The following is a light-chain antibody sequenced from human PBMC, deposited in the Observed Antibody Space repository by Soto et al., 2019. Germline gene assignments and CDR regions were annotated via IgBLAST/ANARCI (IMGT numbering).Light chain of an antibody. CDR1: HSISSS. V-gene: IGKV1-5*03. Sequence: DIPMTQSPSTLSASVGDRVTITCRASHSISSSLAWYQQKPGKAPKVLIYEASNLQRGVPTRFSGGGFGTDFTLTISSVQPDDFATYYCQQYDSYWTFGQGTKVDIK. CDR2: EAS. J-gene: IGKJ1*01. CDR3: QQYDSYWT.